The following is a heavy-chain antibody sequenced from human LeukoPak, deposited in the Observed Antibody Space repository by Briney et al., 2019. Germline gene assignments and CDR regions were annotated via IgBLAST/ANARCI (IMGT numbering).Heavy chain of an antibody. Sequence: GGSLRLSCAASGFTFSSYAMSWVRQAPGKGLEWVSAISGSGGSTYYADSVKGRFTISRDNSKNTPYLQMNSLRAEDTAVYYCAKGFRSGWYLDYFDYWGQGTLVTVSS. CDR3: AKGFRSGWYLDYFDY. CDR1: GFTFSSYA. D-gene: IGHD6-19*01. V-gene: IGHV3-23*01. J-gene: IGHJ4*02. CDR2: ISGSGGST.